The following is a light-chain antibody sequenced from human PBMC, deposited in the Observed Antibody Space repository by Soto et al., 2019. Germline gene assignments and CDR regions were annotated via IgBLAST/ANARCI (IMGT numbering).Light chain of an antibody. CDR2: WAS. J-gene: IGKJ4*01. V-gene: IGKV4-1*01. CDR3: QQYYSTPPT. Sequence: DIVMTQSPDSLAVSLGERATINCKSSQSVLYSSNNKNYLAWYQQKPGQPPKLLIYWASTPESGVPDRFSGSGSGTYFTLTISSLQAEDVAVYYCQQYYSTPPTFGGGTKVEIK. CDR1: QSVLYSSNNKNY.